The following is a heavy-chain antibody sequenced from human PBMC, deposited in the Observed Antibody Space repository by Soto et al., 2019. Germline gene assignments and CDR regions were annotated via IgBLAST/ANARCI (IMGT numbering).Heavy chain of an antibody. CDR1: GFTFSNYW. CDR2: ITPDGGST. CDR3: ARGMAAAGNVMDV. J-gene: IGHJ6*02. D-gene: IGHD6-13*01. Sequence: EVPLVESGGGLIQPGGSLRLSCAASGFTFSNYWMQWVRQSPGKGLVWVSRITPDGGSTTYADSVKGRFTISRDNAKNTLYLQMNTLTAEDTAVYYCARGMAAAGNVMDVWGQVTTVTVSS. V-gene: IGHV3-74*01.